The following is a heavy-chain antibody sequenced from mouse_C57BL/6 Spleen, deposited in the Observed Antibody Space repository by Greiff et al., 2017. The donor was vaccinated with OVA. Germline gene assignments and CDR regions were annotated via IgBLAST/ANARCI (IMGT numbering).Heavy chain of an antibody. D-gene: IGHD1-1*01. J-gene: IGHJ2*01. CDR3: ARNPDYYGSPYYFDY. Sequence: VQLQQPGAELVKPGASVKLSCKASGYTFTSYWMHWVKQRPGQGLEWIGMIHPNSGSTNYNEKFKSKATLTVDKSSSTAYMQLSSLTSEDSAVYYCARNPDYYGSPYYFDYWGQGTTLTVSS. CDR1: GYTFTSYW. V-gene: IGHV1-64*01. CDR2: IHPNSGST.